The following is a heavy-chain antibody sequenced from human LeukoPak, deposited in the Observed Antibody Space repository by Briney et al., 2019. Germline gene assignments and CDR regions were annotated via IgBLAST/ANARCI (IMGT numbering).Heavy chain of an antibody. CDR2: IYYSGST. D-gene: IGHD2-2*01. CDR3: ARIIVVVPASRGFDP. J-gene: IGHJ5*02. Sequence: PSETLSLTCTVSGGSISSSSYYWGWLRQPPGKGLEWIGSIYYSGSTYYNPSLKSRVTISVDTSKNQFSLKLSSVTAADTAVYYCARIIVVVPASRGFDPWGQGTLVTVSS. CDR1: GGSISSSSYY. V-gene: IGHV4-39*07.